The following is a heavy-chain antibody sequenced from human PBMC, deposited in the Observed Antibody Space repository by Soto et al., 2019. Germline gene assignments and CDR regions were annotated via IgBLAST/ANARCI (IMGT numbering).Heavy chain of an antibody. J-gene: IGHJ4*02. CDR1: GGTFSSYT. CDR2: IIPILGIA. Sequence: QVQLVQSGAEVKKPGSSVKVSYKASGGTFSSYTISWVRQAPGQGLEWMGRIIPILGIANYAQKFQGRVTITADKSTSTAYMELSSLRSEDTAVYYCARDDSSGYSFDYWGQGTLVTVSS. V-gene: IGHV1-69*08. D-gene: IGHD3-22*01. CDR3: ARDDSSGYSFDY.